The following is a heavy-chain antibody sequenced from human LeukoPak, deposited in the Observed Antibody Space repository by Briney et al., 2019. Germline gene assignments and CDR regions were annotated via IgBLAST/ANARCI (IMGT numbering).Heavy chain of an antibody. V-gene: IGHV4-34*01. CDR3: ARSVPTYYDFWSGYYYYNWFDP. D-gene: IGHD3-3*01. J-gene: IGHJ5*02. Sequence: SETLSLTCAVYGGSFSGYYWSWIRQPPGKGLEWIGEINHSGSTNYDPSLKSRVTISVDTSKNQFSLKLSSVTAADTAVYYCARSVPTYYDFWSGYYYYNWFDPWGQGTLVTVSS. CDR2: INHSGST. CDR1: GGSFSGYY.